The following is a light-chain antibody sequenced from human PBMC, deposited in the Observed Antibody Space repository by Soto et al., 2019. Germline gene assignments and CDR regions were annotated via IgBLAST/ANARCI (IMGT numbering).Light chain of an antibody. Sequence: DIQMTQSPSTLSGSVGDRVTITCRASQSISSWLAWYQQKPGKAPKLLIYDASSLESGVPSRFSGSGSGTDFTLTIRRLEPEDFAVYYCQQYGSSPSWTFGQGTTGDIK. CDR1: QSISSW. V-gene: IGKV1-5*01. CDR2: DAS. CDR3: QQYGSSPSWT. J-gene: IGKJ1*01.